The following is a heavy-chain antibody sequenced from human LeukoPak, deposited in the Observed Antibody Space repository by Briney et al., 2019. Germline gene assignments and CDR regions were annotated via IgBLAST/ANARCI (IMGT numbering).Heavy chain of an antibody. V-gene: IGHV4-4*07. CDR3: ARVSLVGATLEY. CDR2: IYTSGST. D-gene: IGHD1-26*01. J-gene: IGHJ4*02. CDR1: GGSISSYY. Sequence: SETLSLTCTVSGGSISSYYWSWIRQPAGKGLEWIGRIYTSGSTNYNPSLKSRVTMSVDTSKNQFSRKLSSVTAADTALYYCARVSLVGATLEYWGQGTLVTVSS.